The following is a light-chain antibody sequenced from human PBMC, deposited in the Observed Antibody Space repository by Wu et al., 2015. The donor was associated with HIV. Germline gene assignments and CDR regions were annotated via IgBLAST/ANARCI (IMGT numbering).Light chain of an antibody. CDR1: QGISSY. CDR3: QHLNSFPRS. CDR2: AAS. Sequence: DIQLTQSPSFLSASVGDRVTITCRASQGISSYLAWYQQKPGKAPKLLIYAASTLQSGVPSRFSGSGSGTEFTLTISSLQPEDFATYYCQHLNSFPRSFGPGTKVDFK. J-gene: IGKJ3*01. V-gene: IGKV1-9*01.